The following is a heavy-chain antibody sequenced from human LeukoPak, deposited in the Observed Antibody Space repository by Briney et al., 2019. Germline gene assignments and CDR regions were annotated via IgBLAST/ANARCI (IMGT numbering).Heavy chain of an antibody. Sequence: PGGSLTLSCAASGFXFSSYSITWVRQAPGKGLQWVSAISGSSGTTYYADSVTGRFTISRDSSKNTLYLQMNSLRVEDTAVYYCAKVLSGTYYFDSWGQGTLVTVAS. J-gene: IGHJ4*02. CDR1: GFXFSSYS. D-gene: IGHD1-1*01. V-gene: IGHV3-23*01. CDR3: AKVLSGTYYFDS. CDR2: ISGSSGTT.